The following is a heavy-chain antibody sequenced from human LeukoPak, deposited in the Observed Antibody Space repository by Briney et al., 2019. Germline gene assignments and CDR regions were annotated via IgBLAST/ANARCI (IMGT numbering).Heavy chain of an antibody. Sequence: ASVKVSCQTSDYQFTSFGVMWVRQAPGQGLEWVGWINPYTGYTNSAQKFQGRVTLTTDTSDKSGYMEMRSLSSADTAVHYCARGLSSYNPSWFDPWGQGTLVTVSS. CDR1: DYQFTSFG. CDR2: INPYTGYT. J-gene: IGHJ5*02. CDR3: ARGLSSYNPSWFDP. V-gene: IGHV1-18*01. D-gene: IGHD3-10*01.